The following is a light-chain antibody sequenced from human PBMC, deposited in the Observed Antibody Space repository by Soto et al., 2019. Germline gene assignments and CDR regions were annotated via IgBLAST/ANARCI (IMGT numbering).Light chain of an antibody. CDR3: QHYGSSPLT. CDR2: DAS. V-gene: IGKV3D-20*01. CDR1: QSVSSSS. J-gene: IGKJ5*01. Sequence: EIVLTQSPATLSLSPGERATLSCGASQSVSSSSLAWYQQKPGLAPRLLIYDASSRATGIPDRFSGSGSGTDFTLTISRLEPEDFAVYYCQHYGSSPLTFGQGTRLEIK.